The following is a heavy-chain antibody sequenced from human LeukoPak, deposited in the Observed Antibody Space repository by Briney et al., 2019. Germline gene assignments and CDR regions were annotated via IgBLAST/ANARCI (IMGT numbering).Heavy chain of an antibody. Sequence: QPGGSLRFSCAASGFTFSSYEMNWVRQAPGKGLEWVSYITGSGSTIYYADSVKGRFTISRDNAKNSLYLQMNSLRAEDTAVYYCARSPYSSGWSVVDYWGQGTLVTVSS. D-gene: IGHD6-19*01. CDR3: ARSPYSSGWSVVDY. J-gene: IGHJ4*02. CDR2: ITGSGSTI. V-gene: IGHV3-48*03. CDR1: GFTFSSYE.